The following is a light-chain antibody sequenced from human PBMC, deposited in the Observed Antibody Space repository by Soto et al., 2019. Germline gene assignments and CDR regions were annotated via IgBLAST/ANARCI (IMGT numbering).Light chain of an antibody. CDR3: QEYGTSPFT. CDR1: QSISSSY. CDR2: GAS. V-gene: IGKV3-20*01. J-gene: IGKJ3*01. Sequence: TQSPSTLSLSPGERATLSCRASQSISSSYLAWYQQKPGQAPSLLIYGASSRATGIPDRFSGSGSGTDFTLTMSRLEPEDFAVYYCQEYGTSPFTFGPGTKVDLK.